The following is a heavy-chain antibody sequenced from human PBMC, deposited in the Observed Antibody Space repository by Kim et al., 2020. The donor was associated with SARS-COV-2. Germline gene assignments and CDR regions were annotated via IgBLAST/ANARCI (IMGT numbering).Heavy chain of an antibody. Sequence: GGSLRLSCAASGFIFSNYGMHWLRQAPGKGLEWVAVVSYDGKVKYYGDSVKGRFTISRDNSKNTVYLQMNSLRVEDTAVYYCVKEALVRRGTWDDSWGQGTLFTVSS. CDR3: VKEALVRRGTWDDS. D-gene: IGHD2-8*01. J-gene: IGHJ4*02. CDR2: VSYDGKVK. CDR1: GFIFSNYG. V-gene: IGHV3-30*18.